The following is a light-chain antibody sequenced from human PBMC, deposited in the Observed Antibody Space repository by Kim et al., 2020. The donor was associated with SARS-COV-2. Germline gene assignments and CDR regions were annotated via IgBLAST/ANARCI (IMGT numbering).Light chain of an antibody. Sequence: SYELTQPPSVSVSPGQTASITCSGDQLGDKYACWYQQKPCQSPVLVIYQDSKRPSGIPERFSGSNSGNTATLTLSGTQAMDEADYYCQAWDSSTGVFGGG. J-gene: IGLJ2*01. CDR1: QLGDKY. V-gene: IGLV3-1*01. CDR3: QAWDSSTGV. CDR2: QDS.